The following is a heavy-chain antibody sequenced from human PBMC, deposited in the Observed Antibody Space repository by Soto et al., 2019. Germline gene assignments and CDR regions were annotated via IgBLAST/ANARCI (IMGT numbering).Heavy chain of an antibody. CDR2: IIANDEN. V-gene: IGHV2-26*01. D-gene: IGHD3-3*01. J-gene: IGHJ4*02. Sequence: SGPTLVHPTDTRTLTCSVPGLSLSNARMGVSGMRRPSVKDLEWLAHIIANDENSYSTTHKSRLTISNDTSKSQVVLTMTNMDPVDTATYYCAQILGITIFGVVTKLVDYWGQGTLVTVSS. CDR3: AQILGITIFGVVTKLVDY. CDR1: GLSLSNARMG.